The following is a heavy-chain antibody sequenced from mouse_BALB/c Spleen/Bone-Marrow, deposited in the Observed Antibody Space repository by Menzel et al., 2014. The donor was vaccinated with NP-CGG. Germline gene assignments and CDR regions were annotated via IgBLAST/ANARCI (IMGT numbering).Heavy chain of an antibody. V-gene: IGHV14-3*02. D-gene: IGHD3-1*01. CDR3: ARFGVDY. J-gene: IGHJ2*01. Sequence: EVHLVESGAELVKPGASVKLSCTASGFNIKDTYMHWVKQRPEQGLELIGRIDPANGNTKYDPKFQGKATITADTSSNTAYLQLSSLTSEDTAVYYCARFGVDYWGQGTTLTVSS. CDR2: IDPANGNT. CDR1: GFNIKDTY.